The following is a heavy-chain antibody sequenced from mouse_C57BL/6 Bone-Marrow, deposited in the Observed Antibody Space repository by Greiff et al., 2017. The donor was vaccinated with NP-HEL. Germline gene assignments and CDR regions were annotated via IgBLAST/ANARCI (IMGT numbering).Heavy chain of an antibody. CDR3: SRGQATGASDY. J-gene: IGHJ2*01. CDR2: VNPYNGGT. D-gene: IGHD3-2*02. V-gene: IGHV1-19*01. Sequence: VQLQQSGPVLVKPGASVKMSCKASGYTFTDYYMNWVKQSHGKSLEWIGVVNPYNGGTSYNQKFKGKATLTVDKSSSTAYMELNSLTSEDSAVYYLSRGQATGASDYWGQGTTLPVSS. CDR1: GYTFTDYY.